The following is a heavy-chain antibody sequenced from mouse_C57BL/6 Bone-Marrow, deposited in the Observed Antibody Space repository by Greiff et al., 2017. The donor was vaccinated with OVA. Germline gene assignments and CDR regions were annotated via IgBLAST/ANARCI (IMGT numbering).Heavy chain of an antibody. CDR3: ARRRRQLDD. Sequence: QVQLQQSGPELVKPGASVKISCKASGYAFSSSWMNWVKQRPGKGLEWIGRIYPGDGDTNYNGKFKGKATLTADKSSSTAYMQLSSLTSEDSAVYFCARRRRQLDDWGQGTTLTVSS. CDR1: GYAFSSSW. D-gene: IGHD3-2*01. V-gene: IGHV1-82*01. J-gene: IGHJ2*01. CDR2: IYPGDGDT.